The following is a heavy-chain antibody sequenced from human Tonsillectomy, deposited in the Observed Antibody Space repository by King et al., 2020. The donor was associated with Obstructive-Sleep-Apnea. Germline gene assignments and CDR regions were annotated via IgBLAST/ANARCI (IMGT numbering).Heavy chain of an antibody. CDR2: ISGSGGST. Sequence: VQLVESGGNLEQPGGSLRLSCAASGFTFSSYAMSWVRQAPGKGLEWVSVISGSGGSTYYADSVKGRFTISRDNSKNTLYLQMNSLRAEDTAVYYCANDRPLYGSGSYSYFDFWGQGTLVTVSS. J-gene: IGHJ4*02. CDR3: ANDRPLYGSGSYSYFDF. D-gene: IGHD3-10*01. V-gene: IGHV3-23*04. CDR1: GFTFSSYA.